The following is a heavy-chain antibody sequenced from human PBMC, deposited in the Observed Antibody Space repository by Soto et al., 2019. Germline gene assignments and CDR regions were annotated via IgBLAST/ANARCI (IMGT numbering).Heavy chain of an antibody. D-gene: IGHD2-8*02. CDR3: AMDCSGGVCHLNG. Sequence: QAQLVQSGVEVKKPGASVKVSCKTSGYTFTSSGISWVRQAPGQGLEWMGWISAYNGYTHYAQNFQGRVTMNTDTSTSTAYMELRSLKSDDTAVYYCAMDCSGGVCHLNGWGQGTTVTVSS. CDR1: GYTFTSSG. V-gene: IGHV1-18*04. J-gene: IGHJ6*02. CDR2: ISAYNGYT.